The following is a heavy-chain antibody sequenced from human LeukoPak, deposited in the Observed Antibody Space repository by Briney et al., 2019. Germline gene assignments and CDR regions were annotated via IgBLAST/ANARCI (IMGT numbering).Heavy chain of an antibody. CDR2: IYHSGST. CDR1: GYSISSGYY. D-gene: IGHD2-2*01. V-gene: IGHV4-38-2*02. J-gene: IGHJ4*02. CDR3: VRGYQLLLSIDY. Sequence: SETLSLTCTVSGYSISSGYYWGWIRQPPGKGLEWIGSIYHSGSTYYNPSLKSRVTISVDTSKNQFSLKLSSVTAADTAVYYCVRGYQLLLSIDYWGQGTLVTVSS.